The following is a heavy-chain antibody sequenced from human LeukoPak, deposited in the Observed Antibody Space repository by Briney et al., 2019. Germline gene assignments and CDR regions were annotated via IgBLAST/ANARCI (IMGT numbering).Heavy chain of an antibody. Sequence: SETLSLTCDVSGYSISSGHYWGWIRQSPGKGLEWIASMYKSGSTYFKSSLKSRVTISLDTPKNQFSLTLNSVTAADTAVYYCARHVYGRHQLQAYHFDYWGQGTLVTVSS. V-gene: IGHV4-38-2*01. D-gene: IGHD2-2*01. CDR2: MYKSGST. CDR1: GYSISSGHY. J-gene: IGHJ4*02. CDR3: ARHVYGRHQLQAYHFDY.